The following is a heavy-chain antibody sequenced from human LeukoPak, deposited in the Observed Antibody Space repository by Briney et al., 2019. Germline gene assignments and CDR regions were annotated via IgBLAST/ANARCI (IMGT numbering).Heavy chain of an antibody. J-gene: IGHJ4*02. CDR2: INSDGSST. Sequence: TGGSLRLSCAASGFTFSSYWMHWVRQAPGKGLVWVSRINSDGSSTSYADSVKGRFTISRDNAKNTLYLQMNSLRAEDTAVYYCASGPCYYDSSGYYSYWGQGTLVTVSS. CDR3: ASGPCYYDSSGYYSY. D-gene: IGHD3-22*01. V-gene: IGHV3-74*01. CDR1: GFTFSSYW.